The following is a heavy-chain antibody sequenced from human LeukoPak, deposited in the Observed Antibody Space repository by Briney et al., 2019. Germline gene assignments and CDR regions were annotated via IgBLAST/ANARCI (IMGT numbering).Heavy chain of an antibody. D-gene: IGHD6-13*01. CDR3: ARAPKTTAAGTS. Sequence: ASVKVSCKASGGTFSSYAISWVRQAPGQGLEWMGWISAYNGNTNYAQKLQGRVTMTTDTSTSTAYMELRSLRSDDTAVYYCARAPKTTAAGTSWGQGTLVTVSS. V-gene: IGHV1-18*01. CDR1: GGTFSSYA. J-gene: IGHJ4*02. CDR2: ISAYNGNT.